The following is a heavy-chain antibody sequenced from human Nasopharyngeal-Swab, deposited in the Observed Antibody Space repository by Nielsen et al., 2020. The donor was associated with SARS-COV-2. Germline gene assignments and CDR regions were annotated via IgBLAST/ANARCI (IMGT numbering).Heavy chain of an antibody. J-gene: IGHJ5*02. CDR2: IYYSGST. D-gene: IGHD3-3*01. Sequence: WIRQPPGKGLEWIGYIYYSGSTYYNPSLKSRVTISVDTSKNQLSLKLSSVTAADTAVYYCARVGLGRITIFGVVTRGGFDPWGQGTLVTVSS. V-gene: IGHV4-31*02. CDR3: ARVGLGRITIFGVVTRGGFDP.